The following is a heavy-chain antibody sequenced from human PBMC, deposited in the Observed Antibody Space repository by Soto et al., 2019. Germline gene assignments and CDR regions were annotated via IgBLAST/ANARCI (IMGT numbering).Heavy chain of an antibody. CDR1: GGTFSSYA. J-gene: IGHJ5*02. Sequence: QVQLVQSGAEVKKPGSSVKVSCKASGGTFSSYAISWVRQAPGQGLEWMGGIIPIFGTANYAQKFQGRVTISADDSTSTAYMGLSSLRSEDTVVYYCARVLGIAKLGRCDPWGQGTLVAVSS. CDR3: ARVLGIAKLGRCDP. D-gene: IGHD6-13*01. CDR2: IIPIFGTA. V-gene: IGHV1-69*01.